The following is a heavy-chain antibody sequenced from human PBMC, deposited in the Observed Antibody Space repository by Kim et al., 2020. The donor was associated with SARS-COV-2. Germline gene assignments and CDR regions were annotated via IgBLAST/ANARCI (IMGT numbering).Heavy chain of an antibody. D-gene: IGHD3-9*01. CDR2: INPSGGST. CDR1: GYTFTSYY. J-gene: IGHJ3*02. CDR3: AREGDYDILTGYYNVPQHRDAFDI. V-gene: IGHV1-46*01. Sequence: ASVKVSCKASGYTFTSYYMHWVRQAPGQGLEWMGIINPSGGSTSYAQKFQGRVTMTRDTSTSTVYMELSSLRSEDTAVYYCAREGDYDILTGYYNVPQHRDAFDIWGQGTMVTVSS.